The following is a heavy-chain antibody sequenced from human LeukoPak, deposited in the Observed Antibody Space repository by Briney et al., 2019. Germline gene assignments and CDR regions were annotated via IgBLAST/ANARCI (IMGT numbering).Heavy chain of an antibody. CDR3: AREGGFYRPLDY. J-gene: IGHJ4*02. V-gene: IGHV4-4*02. Sequence: SGTLSLTCGVSGGSVINTNWWTWVRQPPGKGLEWIGEVHLDGRTNYNPSLESRLTMSEDVSENQVSLKLTSVTAADTAVYYCAREGGFYRPLDYSGQGTLVTVSS. D-gene: IGHD3-3*01. CDR2: VHLDGRT. CDR1: GGSVINTNW.